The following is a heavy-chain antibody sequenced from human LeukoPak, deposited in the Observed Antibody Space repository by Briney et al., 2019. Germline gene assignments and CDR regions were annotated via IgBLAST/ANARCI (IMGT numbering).Heavy chain of an antibody. D-gene: IGHD3-16*01. J-gene: IGHJ6*04. CDR3: ARDGPPQRYMITFGGYYGMDV. CDR2: INPNSGGT. CDR1: GYTFTGYY. V-gene: IGHV1-2*02. Sequence: VASVKVSCKASGYTFTGYYMHWVRQAPGQGLEWMGWINPNSGGTNYAQKFQGRVTMTRDTSISTAYMELSRLRSDDTAVYYCARDGPPQRYMITFGGYYGMDVWGKGTTVTVSS.